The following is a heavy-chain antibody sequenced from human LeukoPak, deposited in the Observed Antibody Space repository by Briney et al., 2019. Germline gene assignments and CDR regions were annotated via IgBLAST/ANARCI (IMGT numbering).Heavy chain of an antibody. CDR3: ARDLAGSSGNY. J-gene: IGHJ4*02. D-gene: IGHD6-25*01. CDR1: GYTITSHA. V-gene: IGHV1-2*02. CDR2: INPNSGGT. Sequence: GASVKVSCKASGYTITSHAMHWVRQAPGQRLEWMGWINPNSGGTNYAQKFQGRVTMTRDTSISTAYMELSRLRSDDTAVYYCARDLAGSSGNYWGQGTLVTVSS.